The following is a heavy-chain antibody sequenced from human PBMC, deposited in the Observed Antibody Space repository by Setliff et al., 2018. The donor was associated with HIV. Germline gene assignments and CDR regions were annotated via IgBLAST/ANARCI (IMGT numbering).Heavy chain of an antibody. Sequence: ASVKVSCKVSGGTFSSYAFSWVRQAPGQGLEWMGRIIPHFGSANYAHNFQGRVTITADKSTSTAYMELRSLISDDTAVYYCARVYSSSSRPSSDAFDIWGQGTMVTVSS. J-gene: IGHJ3*02. CDR1: GGTFSSYA. CDR3: ARVYSSSSRPSSDAFDI. V-gene: IGHV1-69*06. CDR2: IIPHFGSA. D-gene: IGHD6-6*01.